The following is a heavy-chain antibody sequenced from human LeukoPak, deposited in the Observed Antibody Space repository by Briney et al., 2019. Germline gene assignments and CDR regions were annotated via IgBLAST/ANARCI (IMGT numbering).Heavy chain of an antibody. D-gene: IGHD2-15*01. V-gene: IGHV3-23*01. Sequence: RGSLRLSCAAPGFILSSYAMSSVPRAPGEGLEWVSAIIGRRGSTYYADSVKRRFTIYRDNSKKTLYLQMKSLRAEDTAVYYCAKGPVVIFDMWAQGTMVSVSS. CDR1: GFILSSYA. J-gene: IGHJ3*02. CDR2: IIGRRGST. CDR3: AKGPVVIFDM.